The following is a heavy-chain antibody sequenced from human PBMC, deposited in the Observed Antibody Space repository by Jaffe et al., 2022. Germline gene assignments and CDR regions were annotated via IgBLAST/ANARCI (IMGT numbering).Heavy chain of an antibody. CDR1: GGTFSSYA. Sequence: QVQLVQSGAEVKKPGSSVKVSCKASGGTFSSYAISWVRQAPGQGLEWMGGIIPIFGTANYAQKFQGRVTITADESTSTAYMELSSLRSEDTAVYYCARDPRKQLVGIDAFDIWGQGTMVTVSS. D-gene: IGHD6-13*01. CDR2: IIPIFGTA. J-gene: IGHJ3*02. V-gene: IGHV1-69*01. CDR3: ARDPRKQLVGIDAFDI.